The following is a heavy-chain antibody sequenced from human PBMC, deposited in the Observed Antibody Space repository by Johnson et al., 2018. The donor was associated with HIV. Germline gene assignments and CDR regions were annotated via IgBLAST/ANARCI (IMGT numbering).Heavy chain of an antibody. CDR2: IDSDGET. CDR1: GFAVSKNY. Sequence: VQLVESGGGLVQPGGSLRLSCAASGFAVSKNYMGWVRQAPGKGLEWVSEIDSDGETYYPASVKGRFTTSRENYKNSFYLHMNSLRAGDTAVYYCARRSITSDGFDIWGQGTMVTVSS. V-gene: IGHV3-13*01. D-gene: IGHD2-2*01. CDR3: ARRSITSDGFDI. J-gene: IGHJ3*02.